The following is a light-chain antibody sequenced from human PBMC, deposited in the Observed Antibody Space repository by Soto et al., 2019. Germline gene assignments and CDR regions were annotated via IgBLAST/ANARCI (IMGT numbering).Light chain of an antibody. V-gene: IGKV1-5*01. CDR2: DAS. CDR1: QSLSSW. J-gene: IGKJ1*01. Sequence: DIQMTQSPSTLSASVGDRVTITCRASQSLSSWLAWYQQKPGKAPKLLIYDASSLASGVPSRFSGSGSGTEFTLTINSLQPDDFATYYCQQYHIYSGTFGQGTKVDIK. CDR3: QQYHIYSGT.